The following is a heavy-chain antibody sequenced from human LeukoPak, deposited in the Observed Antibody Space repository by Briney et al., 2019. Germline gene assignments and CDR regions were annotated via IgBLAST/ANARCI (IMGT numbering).Heavy chain of an antibody. V-gene: IGHV4-30-4*01. Sequence: SETLSLTCTVSGGSISSGDYYWSWIRQPPGKGLEWIGYIYYSGSTYYNPSLKSRVTISVDTSKNQFSLKLSSVTAADTAVYYCAGGYCSTTSCTGWFDPWGQGTLVTVSS. CDR1: GGSISSGDYY. CDR3: AGGYCSTTSCTGWFDP. CDR2: IYYSGST. J-gene: IGHJ5*02. D-gene: IGHD2-2*01.